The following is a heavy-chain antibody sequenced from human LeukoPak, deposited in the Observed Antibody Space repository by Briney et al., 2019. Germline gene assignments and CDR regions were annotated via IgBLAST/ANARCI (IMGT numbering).Heavy chain of an antibody. Sequence: PGGSLRLSCAASGFTFSDAWMTWVRQAPGKGLEWVGHIKGQSDAETTDYAAPVKGRFSISRDDSKNTLYLQMHSLKTEDTAVYYCTTHRVPAANYYYYYYMDVWGKGTTVTVSS. D-gene: IGHD2-2*01. CDR2: IKGQSDAETT. CDR3: TTHRVPAANYYYYYYMDV. J-gene: IGHJ6*03. CDR1: GFTFSDAW. V-gene: IGHV3-15*01.